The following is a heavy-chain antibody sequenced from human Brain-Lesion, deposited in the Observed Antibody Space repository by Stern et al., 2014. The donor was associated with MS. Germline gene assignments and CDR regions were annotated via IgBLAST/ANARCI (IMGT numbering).Heavy chain of an antibody. D-gene: IGHD3-10*01. CDR2: ISYDGSDT. CDR1: GFTFSSYG. V-gene: IGHV3-30*18. J-gene: IGHJ4*02. Sequence: DQLAESGGGVVQHGRALRLTCTVSGFTFSSYGMNWVRQAPSKGLHWVSVISYDGSDTYYAESVKGRFTISRDNSKNTLYLEMRSLRPEDTAVYYCVKRGITEVRGVRLGDYWGPGTLVIVSS. CDR3: VKRGITEVRGVRLGDY.